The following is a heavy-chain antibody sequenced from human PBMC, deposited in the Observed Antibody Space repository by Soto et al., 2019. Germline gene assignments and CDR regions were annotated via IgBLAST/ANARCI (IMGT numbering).Heavy chain of an antibody. Sequence: AWGSLRLSCAASGFTVINTYITFFRHPPCKGLECVSVIYTAGGTNYADSVKGRFIISRDNSKNTLYLQMNSLRAEDTAVYYCARALPVAKGGFDPWGQGTLVTVSS. CDR3: ARALPVAKGGFDP. J-gene: IGHJ5*02. CDR2: IYTAGGT. CDR1: GFTVINTY. V-gene: IGHV3-53*01. D-gene: IGHD2-2*01.